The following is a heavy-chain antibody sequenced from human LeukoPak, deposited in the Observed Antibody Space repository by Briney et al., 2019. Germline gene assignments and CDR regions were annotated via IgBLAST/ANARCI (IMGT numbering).Heavy chain of an antibody. J-gene: IGHJ4*02. CDR1: GYTFTSYY. V-gene: IGHV1-46*01. CDR2: INPSGGST. CDR3: ARTYSSSDEFDY. Sequence: ASVKVSCKASGYTFTSYYIHWVRQAPGQGLEWMGIINPSGGSTTYAQKFQGRVAMTRNTSTSRVYMEVSSLRSEDTAVYYCARTYSSSDEFDYWGQGTLVTVSS. D-gene: IGHD6-13*01.